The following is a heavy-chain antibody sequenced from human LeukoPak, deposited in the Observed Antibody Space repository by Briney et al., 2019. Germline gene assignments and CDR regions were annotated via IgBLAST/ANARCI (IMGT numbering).Heavy chain of an antibody. CDR3: ARDQYRAVAGNDY. V-gene: IGHV3-30-3*01. CDR1: GFTFSSYA. D-gene: IGHD6-19*01. J-gene: IGHJ4*02. Sequence: GGSLRLSCAASGFTFSSYAMHWVRQAPGEGLEWVAVISYDGSNKYYADSVKGRFTISRDNSKNTLYPQMNSLRAEDTAVYYCARDQYRAVAGNDYWGQGTLVTVSS. CDR2: ISYDGSNK.